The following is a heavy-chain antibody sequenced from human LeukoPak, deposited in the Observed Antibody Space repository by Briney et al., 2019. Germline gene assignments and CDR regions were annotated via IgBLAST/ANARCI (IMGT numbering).Heavy chain of an antibody. J-gene: IGHJ6*02. V-gene: IGHV4-39*01. CDR3: VANSPYYDILTDYSRYYHYYGLDV. CDR1: GGSMNTTTYY. CDR2: IYYSGST. D-gene: IGHD3-9*01. Sequence: PSETLSLTCSVSGGSMNTTTYYWGWIRQPPGKGLEWIGSIYYSGSTFYNPSLKSQVTISVDTSKNEFSLRLPSVTAADTAVYYCVANSPYYDILTDYSRYYHYYGLDVWGQGTTVIVSS.